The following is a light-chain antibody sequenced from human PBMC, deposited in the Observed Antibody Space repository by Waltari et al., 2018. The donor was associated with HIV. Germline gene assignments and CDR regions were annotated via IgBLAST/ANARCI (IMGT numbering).Light chain of an antibody. CDR3: QAWDSSTVV. J-gene: IGLJ2*01. Sequence: SYELTQPASVSVSPGQTASITCSGDKLGDKYVSWYQQKPGQSPVVVIYQDKKRPSGIPERFSGSNSGNTATLTFSGTQALDEADYYCQAWDSSTVVFGGGTKVTVL. V-gene: IGLV3-1*01. CDR2: QDK. CDR1: KLGDKY.